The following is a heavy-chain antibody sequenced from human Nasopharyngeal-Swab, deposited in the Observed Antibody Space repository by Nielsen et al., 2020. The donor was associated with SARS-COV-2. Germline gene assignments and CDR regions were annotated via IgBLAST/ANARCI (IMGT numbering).Heavy chain of an antibody. V-gene: IGHV3-13*01. Sequence: GESLKISCAASGFTFSSYDMHWVRQATGKGLEWVSAIGTAGDTYYPDSVKGRFTISRDNSKNTLYLQMNSLRAEDTAVYYCARSRSGSYYSSFDYWGQGTLVTVSS. D-gene: IGHD3-10*01. CDR2: IGTAGDT. CDR3: ARSRSGSYYSSFDY. J-gene: IGHJ4*02. CDR1: GFTFSSYD.